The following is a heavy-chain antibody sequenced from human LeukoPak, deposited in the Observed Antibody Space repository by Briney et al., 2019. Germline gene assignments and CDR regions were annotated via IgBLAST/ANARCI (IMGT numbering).Heavy chain of an antibody. CDR3: ARGAGRYSSSWHPKNWFDP. D-gene: IGHD6-13*01. CDR1: GFTFSSYW. CDR2: INSDGSYT. J-gene: IGHJ5*02. Sequence: GESLRLSCAASGFTFSSYWMHWVRQAPGKGLVWVSRINSDGSYTSYADSVKGRFTISRDNAKNTLYLQMSSLRAADTAVYYCARGAGRYSSSWHPKNWFDPWGQGTLVTVSS. V-gene: IGHV3-74*01.